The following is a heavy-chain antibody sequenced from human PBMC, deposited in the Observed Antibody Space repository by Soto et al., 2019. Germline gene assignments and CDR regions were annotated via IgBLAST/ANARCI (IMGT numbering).Heavy chain of an antibody. CDR2: ISYDGNNK. J-gene: IGHJ4*02. CDR3: SRGGRSGSSGYYNPSFDY. CDR1: GFRFSDYG. V-gene: IGHV3-30*03. Sequence: QVQLVQTGGGAVLPGRSLSLSCAASGFRFSDYGMHWVRQAPGKGLEWAAVISYDGNNKYYADSVKGRFTISRDNSKNTLYLQIEGLRVEDTALYYCSRGGRSGSSGYYNPSFDYWGQGTLVSVSS. D-gene: IGHD3-22*01.